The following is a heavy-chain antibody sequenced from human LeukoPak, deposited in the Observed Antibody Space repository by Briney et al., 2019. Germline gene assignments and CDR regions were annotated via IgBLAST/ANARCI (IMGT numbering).Heavy chain of an antibody. D-gene: IGHD2-8*01. J-gene: IGHJ4*02. Sequence: GRPLRLSCAASGFTFSSYAIHWFRQAPGKGLEWVAGISDDGSNKYYADAVKGRFTIPRDNSKTTLSLQINSLRAEDTAVYYCARDNVGPFDYWGQGTLVTVSS. CDR1: GFTFSSYA. CDR3: ARDNVGPFDY. CDR2: ISDDGSNK. V-gene: IGHV3-30*01.